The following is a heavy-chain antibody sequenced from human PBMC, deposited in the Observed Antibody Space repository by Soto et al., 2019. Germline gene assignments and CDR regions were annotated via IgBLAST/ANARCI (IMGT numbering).Heavy chain of an antibody. D-gene: IGHD3-3*01. Sequence: QVQLQESGPGLVKPSETLSLTCIVSGGSIISYYWSWIRQPPGKGLEWIGHTYYSGSTNYNPSLKSRVTISVDTSKNHFSLKLSSVTAADTAVYYCARSSPRVVSPWDYWGQGTLVTVSS. CDR1: GGSIISYY. J-gene: IGHJ4*02. V-gene: IGHV4-59*01. CDR3: ARSSPRVVSPWDY. CDR2: TYYSGST.